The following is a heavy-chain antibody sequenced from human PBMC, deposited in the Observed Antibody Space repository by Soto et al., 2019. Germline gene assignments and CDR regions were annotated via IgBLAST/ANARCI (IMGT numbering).Heavy chain of an antibody. J-gene: IGHJ4*02. D-gene: IGHD5-12*01. CDR1: GFTFSSYG. CDR3: AREVEVATID. CDR2: ISYDGSNK. V-gene: IGHV3-30*03. Sequence: PGGSLRLSCAASGFTFSSYGMHWVRQAPGKGLEWVAVISYDGSNKYYADSVKGRFTISRDNSKNTLYLQMNSLRAEDTAVYYCAREVEVATIDWGQGTLVTVSS.